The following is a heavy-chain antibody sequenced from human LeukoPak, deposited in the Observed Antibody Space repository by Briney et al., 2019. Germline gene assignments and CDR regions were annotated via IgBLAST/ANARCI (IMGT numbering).Heavy chain of an antibody. CDR3: ARDRPVYCSGGSCYYFAAAGFDY. J-gene: IGHJ4*02. Sequence: SETLSLTCTVSGGSISSYYWSWIRQPAGKGLEWIGRIYTSGSTNYNPSLKSRVTMSVDTSKNQFSLKLSSVTAADTAVYYCARDRPVYCSGGSCYYFAAAGFDYWGQGTLVTVSS. CDR2: IYTSGST. D-gene: IGHD2-15*01. CDR1: GGSISSYY. V-gene: IGHV4-4*07.